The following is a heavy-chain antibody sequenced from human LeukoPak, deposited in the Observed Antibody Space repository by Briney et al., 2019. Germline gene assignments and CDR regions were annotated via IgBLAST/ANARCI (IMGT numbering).Heavy chain of an antibody. CDR3: AKRSHSGSFYAAFDY. CDR2: ISGGGGDT. D-gene: IGHD1-26*01. CDR1: GFTFSSYA. J-gene: IGHJ4*02. V-gene: IGHV3-23*01. Sequence: PGGSLRLSCAASGFTFSSYAMSWVRQAPGKGLEWVSAISGGGGDTYYADSVKGRLTISRDNSMNTLHLQMTSLRVEDTAVYYCAKRSHSGSFYAAFDYWGQGTLATVSS.